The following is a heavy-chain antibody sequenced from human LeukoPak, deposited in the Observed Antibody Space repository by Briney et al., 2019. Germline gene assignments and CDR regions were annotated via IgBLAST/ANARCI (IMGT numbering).Heavy chain of an antibody. J-gene: IGHJ5*02. D-gene: IGHD1-7*01. CDR1: GFTFSTYS. CDR2: ISRTSEST. V-gene: IGHV3-21*01. CDR3: ARGATDTTRWFDP. Sequence: GGSLRLSCAASGFTFSTYSMTWVRQAPGKGLEWVSIISRTSESTFYADSVKGRFTISRDNAKNSLYLQMNGLRADDTATYYCARGATDTTRWFDPWGQGTLVTVSS.